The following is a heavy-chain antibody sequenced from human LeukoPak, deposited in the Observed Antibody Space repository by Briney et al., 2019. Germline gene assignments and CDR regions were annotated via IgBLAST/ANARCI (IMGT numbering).Heavy chain of an antibody. Sequence: HPGGSLRLSCAASGFTFSIYAMSWVRQAPGKGLEWVSAISGSGGSTYYADSVKGRFTISRDNSKNTLYLQMNSLRAEDTAVYYCARPTYSSGWAFDYWGQGTLVTVSS. CDR2: ISGSGGST. CDR1: GFTFSIYA. J-gene: IGHJ4*02. V-gene: IGHV3-23*01. D-gene: IGHD6-19*01. CDR3: ARPTYSSGWAFDY.